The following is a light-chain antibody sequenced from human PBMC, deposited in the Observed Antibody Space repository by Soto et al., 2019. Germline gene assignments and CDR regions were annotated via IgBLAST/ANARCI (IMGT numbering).Light chain of an antibody. CDR1: QSVSSRG. J-gene: IGKJ4*01. CDR3: QQYGSSFI. Sequence: EIVLTQSPGTLSLSPGERATLSCRASQSVSSRGLAWYQQKPGQAPRLLIFGASSRAIGIPDRFSGSGSGTDFTLTISRLEPEDFAVYYCQQYGSSFIFGGGTKVEIK. CDR2: GAS. V-gene: IGKV3-20*01.